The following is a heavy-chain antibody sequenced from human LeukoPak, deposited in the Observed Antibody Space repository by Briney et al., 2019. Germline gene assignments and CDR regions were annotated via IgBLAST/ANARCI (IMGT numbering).Heavy chain of an antibody. Sequence: GGSLRLSCAASGFTFSSYGMHWVRQAPGKGLEWVAVISYDGSNKYYADSVKGRFTISRDNSKNTLYLQMNSLRAEDTAVYYCAKDSDNLKPSYFDYWGQGTLVTVSS. J-gene: IGHJ4*02. CDR2: ISYDGSNK. D-gene: IGHD5-24*01. V-gene: IGHV3-30*18. CDR3: AKDSDNLKPSYFDY. CDR1: GFTFSSYG.